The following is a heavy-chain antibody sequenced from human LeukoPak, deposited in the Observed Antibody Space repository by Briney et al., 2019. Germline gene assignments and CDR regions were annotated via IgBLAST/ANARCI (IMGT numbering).Heavy chain of an antibody. V-gene: IGHV3-30-3*01. D-gene: IGHD6-19*01. CDR3: ARLAIAVAGTYFDY. CDR2: ISYDGSNK. CDR1: GFTFSIYA. J-gene: IGHJ4*02. Sequence: PGGSLRLSCAASGFTFSIYAMHWVRQAPGKGLEWVAVISYDGSNKYYADSVKGRFTISRDNSKNTLYLQMNSLRAEDTAVYYCARLAIAVAGTYFDYWGQGTLVTVSS.